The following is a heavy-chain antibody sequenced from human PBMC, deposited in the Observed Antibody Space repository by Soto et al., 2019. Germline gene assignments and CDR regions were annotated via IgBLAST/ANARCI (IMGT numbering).Heavy chain of an antibody. V-gene: IGHV3-23*01. CDR2: ISGSGGST. CDR1: GFTFSSYA. D-gene: IGHD2-2*01. CDR3: AKMWEYQLLSFYFDY. Sequence: GSLRLSCAASGFTFSSYAMSWVRQAPGKGLEWVSAISGSGGSTYYADSVKGRFTISRDNSKNTLYLQMNSLRAEDTAVYYCAKMWEYQLLSFYFDYWGQGTLVTVSS. J-gene: IGHJ4*02.